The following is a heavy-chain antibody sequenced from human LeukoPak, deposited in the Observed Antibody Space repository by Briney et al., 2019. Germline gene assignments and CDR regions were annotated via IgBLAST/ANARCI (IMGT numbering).Heavy chain of an antibody. Sequence: GEALKISCKCSGYIFSTYWIGWVRQLPGKGLEWMGLINAADSDTRYSPSFQGQVLISVDKSISTAYLQWGNLKATDTAFYYCARVPCTGGSCSRTFDYWGQGTLVTVYS. CDR1: GYIFSTYW. V-gene: IGHV5-51*01. D-gene: IGHD2-8*02. J-gene: IGHJ4*02. CDR3: ARVPCTGGSCSRTFDY. CDR2: INAADSDT.